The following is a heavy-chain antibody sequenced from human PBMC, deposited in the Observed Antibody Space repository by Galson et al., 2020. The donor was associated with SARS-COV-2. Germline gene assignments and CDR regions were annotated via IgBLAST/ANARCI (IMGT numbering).Heavy chain of an antibody. D-gene: IGHD3-3*01. CDR3: ARESGDVWTRFDP. V-gene: IGHV3-48*04. CDR1: GFTFSSYS. Sequence: GESLKISCAASGFTFSSYSMNWVRQAPGKGLEWVSYISSSSSTIYYADSVKGRFTISRDNAKNSLYLQMNSLRAEDTAVYYCARESGDVWTRFDPWGQGTLVTVSS. J-gene: IGHJ5*02. CDR2: ISSSSSTI.